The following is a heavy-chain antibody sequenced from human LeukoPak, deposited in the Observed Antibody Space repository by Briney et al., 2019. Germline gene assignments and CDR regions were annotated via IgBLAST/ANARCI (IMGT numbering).Heavy chain of an antibody. CDR3: ARVTMVRGVGDY. J-gene: IGHJ4*02. Sequence: GASVKVSCKASGYTFTSYGISWVRQAPGQGLEWMGWISAYSGNTNYAQKLQGRVTMATDTSTSTAYMELRSLRSDDTAVYYCARVTMVRGVGDYWGQGTLVTVSS. CDR1: GYTFTSYG. D-gene: IGHD3-10*01. CDR2: ISAYSGNT. V-gene: IGHV1-18*01.